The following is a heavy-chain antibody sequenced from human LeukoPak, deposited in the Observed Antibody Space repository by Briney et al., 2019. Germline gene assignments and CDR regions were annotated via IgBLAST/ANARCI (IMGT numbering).Heavy chain of an antibody. CDR3: ARGSAFYDSSGYLSYYFDY. CDR2: IIPIFGTA. V-gene: IGHV1-69*05. J-gene: IGHJ4*02. CDR1: GGTFSSYA. D-gene: IGHD3-22*01. Sequence: VASAKVSCKASGGTFSSYAISWVRQAPGQGLEWMGGIIPIFGTANYAQKFQGRVTITTDESTSTAYMELSSLRSEDTAVYYCARGSAFYDSSGYLSYYFDYWGQGTLVTVSS.